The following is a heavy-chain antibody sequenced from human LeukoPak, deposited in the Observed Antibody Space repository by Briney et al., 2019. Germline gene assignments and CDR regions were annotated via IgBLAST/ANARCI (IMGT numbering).Heavy chain of an antibody. CDR1: GYTFTSYG. CDR2: ISAYNGNT. J-gene: IGHJ4*02. Sequence: ASVKVSCKASGYTFTSYGISWVRQAPGQGLEWMGWISAYNGNTNYAQKLQGRVTMTTDTSTTTAYMELRSLRSDDTAVYYCARATYYYDSSGYYPRDYWGQGTLVTVSS. CDR3: ARATYYYDSSGYYPRDY. D-gene: IGHD3-22*01. V-gene: IGHV1-18*01.